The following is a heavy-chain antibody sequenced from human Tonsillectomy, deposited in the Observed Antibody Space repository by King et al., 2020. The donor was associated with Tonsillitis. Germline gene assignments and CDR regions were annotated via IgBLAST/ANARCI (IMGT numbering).Heavy chain of an antibody. CDR2: ISTSGGAT. Sequence: VQLVESGGDLVQPGGSLRLSCSASGFTFSGYAMHWVRQAPGKGLEYVAAISTSGGATYYADSVKGRFTISRDNSKNTLYLQMSSLRADDSAVYYCVKDCFGAICYSDFFAYWGQGTLVTVSS. CDR1: GFTFSGYA. D-gene: IGHD2-15*01. J-gene: IGHJ4*02. CDR3: VKDCFGAICYSDFFAY. V-gene: IGHV3-64D*08.